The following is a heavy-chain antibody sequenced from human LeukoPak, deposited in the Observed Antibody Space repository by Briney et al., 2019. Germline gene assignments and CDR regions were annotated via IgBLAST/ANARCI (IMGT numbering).Heavy chain of an antibody. J-gene: IGHJ4*02. Sequence: GGSLRLSCAASGFTFSSYGMHWVRQAPGKGLEWVAFIRYDGSNKYYADSVKGRFTISRDNSKNTLDLQMNSLRAEDTAVYYCAKDGRAYYGSGVDYWGQGTLVTVSS. CDR3: AKDGRAYYGSGVDY. V-gene: IGHV3-30*02. D-gene: IGHD3-10*01. CDR1: GFTFSSYG. CDR2: IRYDGSNK.